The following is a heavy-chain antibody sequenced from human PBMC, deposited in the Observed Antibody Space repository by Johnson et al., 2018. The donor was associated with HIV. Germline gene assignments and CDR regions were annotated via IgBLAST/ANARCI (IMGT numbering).Heavy chain of an antibody. CDR3: AREGVSGSYYDAFDL. CDR1: GFTFSTYA. J-gene: IGHJ3*01. D-gene: IGHD1-26*01. V-gene: IGHV3-30*04. Sequence: QVQLVESGGSLVQPGGSLRLSCAASGFTFSTYAMHWVRQAPGKGLEWVAVISSDESNKYYADSVKGRFTISRDNSKNTLFLQMDSLRADDTAVYYCAREGVSGSYYDAFDLWGQGTMVTVSS. CDR2: ISSDESNK.